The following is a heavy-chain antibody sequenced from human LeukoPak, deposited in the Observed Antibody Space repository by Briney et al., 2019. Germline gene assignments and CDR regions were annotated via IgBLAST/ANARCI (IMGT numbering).Heavy chain of an antibody. CDR2: INPNSGGT. J-gene: IGHJ5*02. CDR3: ARAGRALNWFDP. Sequence: GASVKVSCKASGYTFTNYGIAWVRQAPGQGLEWMGWINPNSGGTNYAQKFQGRVTMTRDTSISTAYMELSRLRSDDTAVYYCARAGRALNWFDPWGQGTLVTVSS. V-gene: IGHV1-2*02. CDR1: GYTFTNYG.